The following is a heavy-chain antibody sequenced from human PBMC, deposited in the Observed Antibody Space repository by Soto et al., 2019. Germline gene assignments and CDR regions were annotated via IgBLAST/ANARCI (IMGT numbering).Heavy chain of an antibody. V-gene: IGHV1-3*01. CDR3: ARDPKPIKYYAFWSEGMDV. CDR1: GYTFTSYA. CDR2: INAGNGNT. J-gene: IGHJ6*02. D-gene: IGHD3-3*01. Sequence: VASVKVSCKASGYTFTSYAMHWVRQAPGQRLEWMGWINAGNGNTKYSQKFQGRVTITRDTSASTAYMELSSLRSEDTAVYYCARDPKPIKYYAFWSEGMDVWGQGTTVTVSS.